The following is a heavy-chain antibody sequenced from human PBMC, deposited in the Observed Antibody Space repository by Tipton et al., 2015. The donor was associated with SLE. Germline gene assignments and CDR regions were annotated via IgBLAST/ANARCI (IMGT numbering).Heavy chain of an antibody. J-gene: IGHJ4*02. D-gene: IGHD3-3*01. CDR1: GFTFSSYS. CDR3: AKAIVFWSGYYLFDS. CDR2: ITTSSAYI. Sequence: GSLRLSCPASGFTFSSYSMNWVRQAPGKGLEWVSSITTSSAYIYYEDSVKGRFTISRDNARDSLFLEMNRLRTEDTALYYCAKAIVFWSGYYLFDSWGQGTLVTVSS. V-gene: IGHV3-21*04.